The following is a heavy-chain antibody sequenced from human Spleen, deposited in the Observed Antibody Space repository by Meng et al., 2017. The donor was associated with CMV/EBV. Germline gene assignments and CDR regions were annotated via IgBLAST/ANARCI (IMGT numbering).Heavy chain of an antibody. V-gene: IGHV4-4*02. Sequence: SISSSNWWSWVRQPPGKGLEWIGEIYHSGSTNYNPSLKSLVTISVDKSNPQFSLKLSSVTAADTAVYYCAGGAAAGIGYWGQGTLVTVSS. D-gene: IGHD6-13*01. CDR2: IYHSGST. CDR3: AGGAAAGIGY. CDR1: SISSSNW. J-gene: IGHJ4*02.